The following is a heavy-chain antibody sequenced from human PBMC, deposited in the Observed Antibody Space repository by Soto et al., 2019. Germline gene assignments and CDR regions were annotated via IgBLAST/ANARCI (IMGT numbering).Heavy chain of an antibody. CDR3: VRGGHGSGSYLGSY. Sequence: EVQLVESGGGLAQPGGSLRLFCVASGFTFTTYWMSWVRQAPGKGLEWVANIRQDGGAQYYVDSVKGRFTISRDNAKNSVYLQMDGLRAEDTAVYYCVRGGHGSGSYLGSYWGQGILVTVSS. CDR1: GFTFTTYW. CDR2: IRQDGGAQ. J-gene: IGHJ4*02. D-gene: IGHD3-10*01. V-gene: IGHV3-7*03.